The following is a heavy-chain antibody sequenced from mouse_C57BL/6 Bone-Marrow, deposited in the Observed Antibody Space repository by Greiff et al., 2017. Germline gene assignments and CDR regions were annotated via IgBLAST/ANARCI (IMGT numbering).Heavy chain of an antibody. CDR3: ARVGHLYSNYAYYYAMDY. CDR1: GYTFTDHT. V-gene: IGHV1-78*01. Sequence: QVQLKESDAELVKPGASVKISCKASGYTFTDHTIHWMKQRPEQGLEWIGYIYPRDGSTKYNEKFKGKATLTADNSSSTAYMQLNSLTSEDSAVYFCARVGHLYSNYAYYYAMDYWGQGTSVTVSS. J-gene: IGHJ4*01. D-gene: IGHD2-5*01. CDR2: IYPRDGST.